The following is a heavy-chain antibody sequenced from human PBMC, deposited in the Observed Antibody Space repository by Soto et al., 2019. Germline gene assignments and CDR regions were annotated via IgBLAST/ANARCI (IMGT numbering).Heavy chain of an antibody. CDR2: FRNKASSYTT. Sequence: VQLVESGGGLVKPGWSLRLSCATSGFNFSDHFMDGVRQAPGKGLEWVGRFRNKASSYTTEYAASVKGRFTISRNDSKNSLCLQMNSLKTEDTAVYYCARDSRGAGDYWGQGTLVTVSS. J-gene: IGHJ4*02. CDR3: ARDSRGAGDY. V-gene: IGHV3-72*01. CDR1: GFNFSDHF.